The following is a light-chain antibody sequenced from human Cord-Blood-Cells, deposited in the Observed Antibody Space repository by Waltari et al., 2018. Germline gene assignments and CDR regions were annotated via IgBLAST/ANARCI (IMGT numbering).Light chain of an antibody. CDR1: KLGDTY. Sequence: SYELTQPPSVSVSPGQTASITCSGEKLGDTYACWYQQKPGKCPVLVIYQDSKRPSGVTGRFSGSNSGNTATLTISGTQAMDEADYYCQAWDSSTYVFGTGTKVTVL. V-gene: IGLV3-1*01. CDR2: QDS. J-gene: IGLJ1*01. CDR3: QAWDSSTYV.